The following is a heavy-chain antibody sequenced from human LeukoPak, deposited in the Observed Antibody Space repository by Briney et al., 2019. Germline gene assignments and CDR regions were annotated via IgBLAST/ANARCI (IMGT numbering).Heavy chain of an antibody. CDR2: IYTSGST. V-gene: IGHV4-4*07. CDR3: ARGGAVVRGVIILDYYYYMDV. D-gene: IGHD3-10*01. J-gene: IGHJ6*03. CDR1: GGSISSYY. Sequence: SETLSLTCTVSGGSISSYYWSWIRQPPGKGLEWIGRIYTSGSTNYNPSLKSRVTMSVDTSKNQFSLKLSSVTAADTAVYYCARGGAVVRGVIILDYYYYMDVWGKGSTVTVSS.